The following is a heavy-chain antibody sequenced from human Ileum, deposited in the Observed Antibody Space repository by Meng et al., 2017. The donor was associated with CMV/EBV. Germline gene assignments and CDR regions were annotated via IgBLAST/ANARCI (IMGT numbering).Heavy chain of an antibody. CDR2: MYYRETT. J-gene: IGHJ4*02. Sequence: GSLRLSCTVSGDSTSSSDYYWAWIRQPPGKGLEWIGSMYYRETTSYNPSLKSRATISVDTSKNQVSLKLTSVTAADTAVYYCARDLGYNSGHPFDYWAQGTLVTVSS. CDR1: GDSTSSSDYY. V-gene: IGHV4-39*02. D-gene: IGHD5-18*01. CDR3: ARDLGYNSGHPFDY.